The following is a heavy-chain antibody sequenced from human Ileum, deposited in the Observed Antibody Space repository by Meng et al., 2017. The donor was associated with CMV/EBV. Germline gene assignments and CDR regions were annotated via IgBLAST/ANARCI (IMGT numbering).Heavy chain of an antibody. J-gene: IGHJ5*02. CDR2: ISTSSRVA. CDR3: ARDKEILLTVPAPYNWFDP. CDR1: FTDYY. V-gene: IGHV1-2*06. D-gene: IGHD7-27*01. Sequence: FTDYYIHWMRQAPGQGLEGMERISTSSRVANLVQAFQGRVTMTRDASMNTVYMEISGLRSDDTAVYYCARDKEILLTVPAPYNWFDPWGQGTLVTVSS.